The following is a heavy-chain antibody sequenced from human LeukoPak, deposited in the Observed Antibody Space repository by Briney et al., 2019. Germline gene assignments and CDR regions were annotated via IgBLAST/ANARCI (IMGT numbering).Heavy chain of an antibody. D-gene: IGHD3-10*01. CDR3: AKVILFGELFFDY. J-gene: IGHJ4*02. Sequence: GGSLRLSCAASAFTFSSYAMSWVRQAPGKGLEWVSAISASGGSTYYADSVKGRFTISRDNSKNTLYLQMNSLRAEDTAVYYCAKVILFGELFFDYWGQGTLVTVSS. V-gene: IGHV3-23*01. CDR1: AFTFSSYA. CDR2: ISASGGST.